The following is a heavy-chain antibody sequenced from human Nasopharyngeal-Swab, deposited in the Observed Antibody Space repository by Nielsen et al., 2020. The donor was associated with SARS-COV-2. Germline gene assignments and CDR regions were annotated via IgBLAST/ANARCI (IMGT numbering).Heavy chain of an antibody. D-gene: IGHD2/OR15-2a*01. V-gene: IGHV3-23*01. CDR1: GFTVSSCA. J-gene: IGHJ4*02. CDR2: ISGSGGST. Sequence: GGSLTLSCAASGFTVSSCAMRWVRQAPGKGLEWVSAISGSGGSTYYADSVKGRFTISRDNSKNALYLQMNSLRAEDTAVYYCAKAIIAWFPGYYFDYWGQGTLVTVSS. CDR3: AKAIIAWFPGYYFDY.